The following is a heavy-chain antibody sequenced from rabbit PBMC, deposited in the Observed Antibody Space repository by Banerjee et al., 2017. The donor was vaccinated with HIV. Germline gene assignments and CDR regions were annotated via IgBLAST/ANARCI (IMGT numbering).Heavy chain of an antibody. Sequence: QEQLEESGGDLVKPEGSLTLTCTASGFSFSSSYYMCWVRQAPGKGLEWIAFINTSSGSTVYATWAKGRFTISRTSSTTVALQMTSLTAADTATYFCARNADGNYITDLWGQGTLVTVS. CDR3: ARNADGNYITDL. D-gene: IGHD1-1*01. J-gene: IGHJ3*01. CDR2: INTSSGST. CDR1: GFSFSSSYY. V-gene: IGHV1S45*01.